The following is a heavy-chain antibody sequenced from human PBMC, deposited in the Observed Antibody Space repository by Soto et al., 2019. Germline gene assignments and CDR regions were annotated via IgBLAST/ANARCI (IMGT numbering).Heavy chain of an antibody. CDR1: GYTFTSYY. J-gene: IGHJ6*02. Sequence: ASAKVSCKASGYTFTSYYMHWVRQAPGQGLEWMGIINPSGGSTSYAQKFQGRVTMTRDTSTSTVYMELSSLRSEDTAVYYCARDEMDYGGPRGTSGSIYYYYYGMDVWGQGTTVTVS. V-gene: IGHV1-46*01. D-gene: IGHD4-17*01. CDR3: ARDEMDYGGPRGTSGSIYYYYYGMDV. CDR2: INPSGGST.